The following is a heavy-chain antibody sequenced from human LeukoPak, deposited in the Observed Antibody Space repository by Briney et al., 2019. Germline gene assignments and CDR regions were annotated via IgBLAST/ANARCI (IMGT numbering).Heavy chain of an antibody. V-gene: IGHV1-8*03. CDR2: MDPNTGHT. J-gene: IGHJ6*03. CDR1: GYTFTSYD. CDR3: ARGGITGTDAEYYYYYMDV. D-gene: IGHD1-7*01. Sequence: VASVKVSCKASGYTFTSYDINWVRQATGQRLEWMGWMDPNTGHTAYAPKFQGRVTFTRNTSVSTAYMELDVLISEDTAVYFCARGGITGTDAEYYYYYMDVWGKGTTVTVSS.